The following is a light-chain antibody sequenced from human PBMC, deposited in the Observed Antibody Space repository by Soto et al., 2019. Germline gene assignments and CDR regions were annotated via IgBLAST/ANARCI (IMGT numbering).Light chain of an antibody. J-gene: IGKJ1*01. Sequence: EIVMTQSPATLSVSPGERATLSCRASQSVSSNLAWYQQKPGQAPRLLIYGASTRPTGIPARFSVSGSGTEFTLTISSLQSEDFVVYYCQQYNNWPRTFGQGTKVEVK. CDR1: QSVSSN. CDR2: GAS. CDR3: QQYNNWPRT. V-gene: IGKV3-15*01.